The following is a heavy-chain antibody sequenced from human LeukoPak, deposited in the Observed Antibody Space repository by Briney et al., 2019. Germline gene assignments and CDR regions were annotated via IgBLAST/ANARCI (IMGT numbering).Heavy chain of an antibody. D-gene: IGHD3-3*01. Sequence: GASVKVSCKASGYTFTSYGISWVRQAPGQGLEWMGWISAYNGNTNYAQKLQGRVTMTTDTSTSTAYMELRSLRSDDTAVYYCARGPPNDFWSGYRYYYCGVDVWGQGTTVTVSS. CDR2: ISAYNGNT. J-gene: IGHJ6*02. CDR3: ARGPPNDFWSGYRYYYCGVDV. CDR1: GYTFTSYG. V-gene: IGHV1-18*01.